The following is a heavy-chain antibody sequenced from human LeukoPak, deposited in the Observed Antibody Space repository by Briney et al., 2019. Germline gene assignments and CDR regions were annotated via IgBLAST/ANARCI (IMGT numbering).Heavy chain of an antibody. J-gene: IGHJ1*01. V-gene: IGHV3-30*01. D-gene: IGHD2-2*01. CDR3: ARVWGGYCSSTSCLPH. Sequence: GGSLRLSCAASGFTFSSYAMHWVRQAPGKGLEWVAVISYDGSNKYYADSVKGRFTISRDNSKNTLYLQMNSLRAEDTAVYYCARVWGGYCSSTSCLPHWGQGTLVTVSS. CDR2: ISYDGSNK. CDR1: GFTFSSYA.